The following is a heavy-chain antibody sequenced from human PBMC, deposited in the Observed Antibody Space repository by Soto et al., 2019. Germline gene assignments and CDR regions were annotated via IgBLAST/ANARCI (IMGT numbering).Heavy chain of an antibody. V-gene: IGHV3-23*01. J-gene: IGHJ4*02. Sequence: GGSLRLSCAASGFTFSSYAMSWVRQAPGKGLEWVSAISSSGDTTHYADSVKGRFIISRDNSKNTLYLQMNSLRAEDTAVYYCAKPGYLEQWLVRGYFDYWGQGTMVTVSS. CDR1: GFTFSSYA. CDR3: AKPGYLEQWLVRGYFDY. CDR2: ISSSGDTT. D-gene: IGHD6-19*01.